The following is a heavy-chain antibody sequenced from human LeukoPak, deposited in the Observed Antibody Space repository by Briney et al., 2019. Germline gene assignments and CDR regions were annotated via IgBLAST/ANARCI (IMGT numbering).Heavy chain of an antibody. CDR1: GFTFSSYA. CDR3: VKDYSTIPAAANPLFDY. Sequence: GGSLRLSCEASGFTFSSYAVTRVRQAPGKGLEWVSGITGSGDTTFYADSVKGRFTISRDNSKNTLYLQMHSLRAEDTAVYYCVKDYSTIPAAANPLFDYWGQGALVTVSS. CDR2: ITGSGDTT. D-gene: IGHD6-13*01. J-gene: IGHJ4*02. V-gene: IGHV3-23*01.